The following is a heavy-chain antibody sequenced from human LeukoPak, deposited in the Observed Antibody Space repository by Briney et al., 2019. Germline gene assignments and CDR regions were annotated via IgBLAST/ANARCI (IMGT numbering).Heavy chain of an antibody. V-gene: IGHV3-23*01. J-gene: IGHJ1*01. D-gene: IGHD3-22*01. CDR1: GFTFSSHG. CDR3: ARGNSYDSSGYPEYFQN. CDR2: ISGSGGST. Sequence: GGSLRLSCAASGFTFSSHGMSWVRQGPGKGLEWVSGISGSGGSTSYADSVKGRFTISRDNSRNTVSLQMNTLRAEDTAVYYCARGNSYDSSGYPEYFQNWGQGTLVTVSS.